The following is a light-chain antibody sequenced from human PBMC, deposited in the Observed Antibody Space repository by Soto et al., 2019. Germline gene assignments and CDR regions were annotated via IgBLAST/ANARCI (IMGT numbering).Light chain of an antibody. V-gene: IGKV3-20*01. CDR1: QTVISSS. CDR2: GAS. J-gene: IGKJ5*01. Sequence: EIVLTQSPGTRSLSPGERATLSCRASQTVISSSLAWYQQKPGQAPRLLIYGASSRATGIPDRFSGGGSGTDFTLTIGRLEPEDFAVYYCQQYGNSPLTFGQGTRLE. CDR3: QQYGNSPLT.